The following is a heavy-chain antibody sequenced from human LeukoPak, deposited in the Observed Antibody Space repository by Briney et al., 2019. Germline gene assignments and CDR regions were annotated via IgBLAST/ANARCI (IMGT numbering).Heavy chain of an antibody. CDR3: AKAQLTGNHFDY. CDR2: ISGSGGST. D-gene: IGHD7-27*01. Sequence: GGSLRLSCAASGFTFSSYAMSWVRQARGKGLEWVSVISGSGGSTYYADSVKGRFTISRDNSKNTLYLQMNSLRAEDTAVYYCAKAQLTGNHFDYWGQGTLVTVSS. V-gene: IGHV3-23*01. CDR1: GFTFSSYA. J-gene: IGHJ4*02.